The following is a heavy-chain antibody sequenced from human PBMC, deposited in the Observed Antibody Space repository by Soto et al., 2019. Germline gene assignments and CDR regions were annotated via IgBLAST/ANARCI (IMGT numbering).Heavy chain of an antibody. CDR2: ISHNSGKI. D-gene: IGHD2-21*02. V-gene: IGHV3-9*01. Sequence: EVELVESGGDLVQPGRSLRLSCAASGFTFDDYAMCWVRQAPGKGLEWVSGISHNSGKIDYADSVKGRFINSRDNDKKTLYLQLNSLRPEDTALYYCARGEATSDDCFYIGWWGQGTLVTVSS. CDR1: GFTFDDYA. J-gene: IGHJ4*02. CDR3: ARGEATSDDCFYIGW.